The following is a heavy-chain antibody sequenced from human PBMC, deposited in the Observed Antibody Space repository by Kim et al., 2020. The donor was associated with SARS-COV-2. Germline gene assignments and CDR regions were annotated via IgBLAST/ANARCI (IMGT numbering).Heavy chain of an antibody. D-gene: IGHD1-26*01. V-gene: IGHV3-11*01. J-gene: IGHJ6*02. Sequence: GGSLRLSCVTSGFTFSDYYMAWIRQTPAKGLEWVAYISTSGTTIRYGDSVRCRFTISRDNAKNSLYLQMNSLRPDDTAGYYCARNSALDFWGQGTKVAFS. CDR2: ISTSGTTI. CDR1: GFTFSDYY. CDR3: ARNSALDF.